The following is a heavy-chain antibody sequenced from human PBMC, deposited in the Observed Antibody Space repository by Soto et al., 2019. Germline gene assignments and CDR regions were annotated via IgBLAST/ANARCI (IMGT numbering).Heavy chain of an antibody. D-gene: IGHD3-3*01. V-gene: IGHV3-49*03. CDR2: IRSKAYGGTT. CDR1: GFTFGDYA. Sequence: PGGSLRLSCTASGFTFGDYAMSWFRQAPGKGLEWVGFIRSKAYGGTTEYADSVKGRFTISRDNSKNTLYLQMNSLRAEDTAVYYCAKTIGPFGVVITIFDYWGQGTLVTVSS. CDR3: AKTIGPFGVVITIFDY. J-gene: IGHJ4*02.